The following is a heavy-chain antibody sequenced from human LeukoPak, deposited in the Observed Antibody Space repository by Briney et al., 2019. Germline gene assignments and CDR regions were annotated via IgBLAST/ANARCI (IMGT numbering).Heavy chain of an antibody. Sequence: GESLKISCKGSGYSFTSYWIGWVRQMPGKGLEWMGIIYPGDSDTRYSPSFQGQVTISADKSISTAYLQWSSLKASDTAMYYCASRSDGVAAAGDGGISAFDYWGQGTLVTVSS. J-gene: IGHJ4*02. CDR1: GYSFTSYW. CDR2: IYPGDSDT. V-gene: IGHV5-51*01. D-gene: IGHD6-13*01. CDR3: ASRSDGVAAAGDGGISAFDY.